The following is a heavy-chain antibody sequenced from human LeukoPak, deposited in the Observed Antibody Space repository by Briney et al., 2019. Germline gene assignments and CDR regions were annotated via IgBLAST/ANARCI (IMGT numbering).Heavy chain of an antibody. J-gene: IGHJ4*02. CDR3: AKDLGGEGGSGFPGQ. V-gene: IGHV3-11*05. CDR2: ISGTSSHT. CDR1: GFTFSDYY. D-gene: IGHD3-10*01. Sequence: GGSLRLSCAASGFTFSDYYMSWIRQAPGKGLAWISYISGTSSHTNYADSVKGRFTISRDNAKNSLYLQMNSLRVEDTAIYYCAKDLGGEGGSGFPGQWGQGTLVTVSS.